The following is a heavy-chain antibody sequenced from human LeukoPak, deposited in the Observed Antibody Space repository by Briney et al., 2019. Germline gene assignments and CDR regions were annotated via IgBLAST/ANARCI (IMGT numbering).Heavy chain of an antibody. J-gene: IGHJ3*02. CDR2: MSNGAST. CDR3: ARGHPFDI. Sequence: TASETLSLTCTVSGDSISIYFWTWIRQPPGRGLEWIGYMSNGASTSYNPSLESRVTLSLDVSRNQFSLRLTSVTAADTAVYYCARGHPFDIWGQGTMVTVSS. V-gene: IGHV4-59*08. CDR1: GDSISIYF.